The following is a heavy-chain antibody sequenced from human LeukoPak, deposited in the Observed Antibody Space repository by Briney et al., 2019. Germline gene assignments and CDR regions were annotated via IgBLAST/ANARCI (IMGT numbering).Heavy chain of an antibody. J-gene: IGHJ4*02. D-gene: IGHD2-15*01. Sequence: ASVKVSCKASGGTFSSYAISWVRQAPGQGLELMGGIIPIFGTANYAQKFQGRVTITADESTSTAYMELSSLRSEDTAVYYCARDLCSGGSCYLFDYWGQGTLVTVSS. V-gene: IGHV1-69*01. CDR1: GGTFSSYA. CDR2: IIPIFGTA. CDR3: ARDLCSGGSCYLFDY.